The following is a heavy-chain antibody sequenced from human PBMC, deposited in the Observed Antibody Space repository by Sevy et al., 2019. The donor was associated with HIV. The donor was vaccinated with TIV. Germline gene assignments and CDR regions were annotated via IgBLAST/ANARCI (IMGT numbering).Heavy chain of an antibody. D-gene: IGHD6-6*01. CDR1: GFTFSIYG. CDR2: IRYDGSTK. V-gene: IGHV3-30*02. CDR3: AKDLAGRYSSSSGDFDY. J-gene: IGHJ4*02. Sequence: GGSLRLSCAASGFTFSIYGMHWVRQAPGKGLEWVACIRYDGSTKYYADSVKGRFTIHRDNSKNTLYMQRNSLRAEDTAVYYCAKDLAGRYSSSSGDFDYWGQGTLVTVSS.